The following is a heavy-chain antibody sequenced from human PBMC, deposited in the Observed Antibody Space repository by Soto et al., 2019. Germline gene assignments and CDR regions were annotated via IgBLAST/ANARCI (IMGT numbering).Heavy chain of an antibody. V-gene: IGHV4-34*01. CDR2: INHGGST. CDR3: ASTYPWLRYYER. D-gene: IGHD5-12*01. J-gene: IGHJ4*02. CDR1: GGSFSGYY. Sequence: QVQLQQWGAGLLKPSETLSLTCAVYGGSFSGYYWSWIHQPPGKGLEWIGEINHGGSTNYNPSLKSRVTISVDTSKNQFSLKLSSVTAADTAVYYCASTYPWLRYYERWGQGTLVTVSS.